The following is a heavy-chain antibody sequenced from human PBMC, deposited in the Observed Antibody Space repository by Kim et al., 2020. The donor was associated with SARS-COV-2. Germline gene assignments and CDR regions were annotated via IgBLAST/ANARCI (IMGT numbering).Heavy chain of an antibody. Sequence: SETLSLTCTVSGYSISSGYYWGWIRQPPGKGLEWIGSIYHSGSTYYNPSLKSRVTISVDTSKNQFSLKLSSVTAADTAVYYCAGTRIQLWLLGWFDPWGQGTLVTVSS. CDR1: GYSISSGYY. CDR3: AGTRIQLWLLGWFDP. J-gene: IGHJ5*02. D-gene: IGHD5-18*01. V-gene: IGHV4-38-2*02. CDR2: IYHSGST.